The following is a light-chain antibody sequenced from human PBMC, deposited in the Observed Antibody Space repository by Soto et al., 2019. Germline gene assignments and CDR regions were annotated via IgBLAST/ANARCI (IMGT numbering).Light chain of an antibody. CDR3: XXYGSSPQT. CDR1: QSVTXXX. J-gene: IGKJ1*01. Sequence: EIVLTQSPGTLSLSLGERATLSCRASQSVTXXXLAWYQQKPGQAPRLLIYGASSRATGIPDRFSGSGSGXDXXXXXXXXXXEDFAVYYCXXYGSSPQTFGQGTKVEIK. V-gene: IGKV3-20*01. CDR2: GAS.